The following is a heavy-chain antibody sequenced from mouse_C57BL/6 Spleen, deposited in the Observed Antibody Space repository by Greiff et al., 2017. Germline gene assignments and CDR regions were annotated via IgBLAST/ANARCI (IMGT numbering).Heavy chain of an antibody. V-gene: IGHV1-81*01. CDR2: IYPRSGNT. D-gene: IGHD2-3*01. CDR3: ARSGLYDGYPYAMDY. J-gene: IGHJ4*01. CDR1: GYTFTSYG. Sequence: QVQLQQSGAELARPGASVKLSCKASGYTFTSYGISWVKQRTGQGLEWIGEIYPRSGNTYYNEKFKGKATLTADKSSSTAYMELLSLSSEDSAVYFGARSGLYDGYPYAMDYWGQGTSVTVSS.